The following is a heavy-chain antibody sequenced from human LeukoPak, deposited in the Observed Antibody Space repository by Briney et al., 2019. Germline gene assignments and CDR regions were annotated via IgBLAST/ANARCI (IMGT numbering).Heavy chain of an antibody. Sequence: ASVKVSCKASAYTFTGYYMHWVRQAPGQGLEWMGWINPNSGGTNYAQKFQGRVTMTRDTSISTAYMELSRLRSDDTAVYYCARDQGSSSSYYFDYWGQGTLVTVSS. CDR1: AYTFTGYY. V-gene: IGHV1-2*02. CDR2: INPNSGGT. CDR3: ARDQGSSSSYYFDY. D-gene: IGHD6-6*01. J-gene: IGHJ4*02.